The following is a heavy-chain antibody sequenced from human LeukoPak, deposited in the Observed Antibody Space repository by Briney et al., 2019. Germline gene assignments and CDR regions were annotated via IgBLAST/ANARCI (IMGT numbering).Heavy chain of an antibody. V-gene: IGHV3-64D*09. Sequence: GGSLRLSCSAFGFTFSSFSLYWVRQAPGRGRGYLSAISNSGDSTYYTDSVKGRFTISRDNSKNMLYLQLSSLRPDDTAVYFCVKGGYVGNPGDYWGQGTLVTVSS. CDR2: ISNSGDST. CDR3: VKGGYVGNPGDY. J-gene: IGHJ4*02. D-gene: IGHD4-23*01. CDR1: GFTFSSFS.